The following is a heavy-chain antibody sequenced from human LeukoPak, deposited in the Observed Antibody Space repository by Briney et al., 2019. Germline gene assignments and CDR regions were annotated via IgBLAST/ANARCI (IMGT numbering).Heavy chain of an antibody. CDR3: ATCGGDCGGALDV. D-gene: IGHD2-21*02. V-gene: IGHV1-8*01. CDR2: MSPNSGNT. CDR1: GYTFTNYD. Sequence: ASVKVSCKASGYTFTNYDINWLRQATGQGLEWMGWMSPNSGNTGYEQKFQGRVTLTRNTSISTAYMELSSLRSEDTAVHYCATCGGDCGGALDVWGQGTMVTVSS. J-gene: IGHJ3*01.